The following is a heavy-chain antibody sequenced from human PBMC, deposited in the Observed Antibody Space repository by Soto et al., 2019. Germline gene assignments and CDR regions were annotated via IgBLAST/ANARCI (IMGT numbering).Heavy chain of an antibody. J-gene: IGHJ4*02. CDR2: ISGSGDSI. D-gene: IGHD2-15*01. CDR3: TNHWWDYCSSGNCFSKY. Sequence: EVQLLESGGDLVQPGGSLRLSCAASRFTFNSYAMSWVRQAPGKGLEWVSVISGSGDSIHYADSVKGRFTISRDNSKNTLDLQMKSLRAEDTAIYYCTNHWWDYCSSGNCFSKYWGQGTRVTVSS. CDR1: RFTFNSYA. V-gene: IGHV3-23*01.